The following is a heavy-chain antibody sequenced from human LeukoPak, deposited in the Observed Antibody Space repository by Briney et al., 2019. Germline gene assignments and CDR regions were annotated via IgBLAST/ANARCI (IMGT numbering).Heavy chain of an antibody. CDR1: GFTFSSYS. V-gene: IGHV3-21*01. J-gene: IGHJ3*02. Sequence: GGSLRLSCAASGFTFSSYSMNWVRQAPGKGLEWVSSISSSSSYIFYADSVQGRFTISRDNAKNSLYLQMNSLRAEDTAVYYCARADLYCSSSACARRAFDIWGQGTMVTVSS. CDR2: ISSSSSYI. D-gene: IGHD2-15*01. CDR3: ARADLYCSSSACARRAFDI.